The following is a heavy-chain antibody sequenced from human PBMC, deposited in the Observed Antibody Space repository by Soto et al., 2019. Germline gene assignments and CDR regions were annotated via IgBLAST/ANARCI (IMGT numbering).Heavy chain of an antibody. CDR2: IYYSGST. D-gene: IGHD6-13*01. CDR3: ARRYSSSFDY. V-gene: IGHV4-59*08. J-gene: IGHJ4*02. CDR1: GGSISSYY. Sequence: SETLSLTCTVSGGSISSYYWSWIRQPPGKGFVLIVYIYYSGSTNYTPSFKSRVIISVDTSKIHFSLKLSSVTAADTAVYYCARRYSSSFDYWGQGTLVTVSS.